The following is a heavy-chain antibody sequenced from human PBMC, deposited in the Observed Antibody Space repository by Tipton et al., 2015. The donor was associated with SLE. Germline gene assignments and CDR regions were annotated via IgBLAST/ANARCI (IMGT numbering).Heavy chain of an antibody. D-gene: IGHD5-12*01. V-gene: IGHV4-59*01. J-gene: IGHJ4*02. Sequence: LRLSCTVSGGSISSYYWSWIRQPPGKGLEWIGYFYYSGSTNYNPSFKSRVTISVDTSKNQFSLKLSSVTAADTAVYYCARRHYSGPFDSWGQGTLVTVSS. CDR1: GGSISSYY. CDR3: ARRHYSGPFDS. CDR2: FYYSGST.